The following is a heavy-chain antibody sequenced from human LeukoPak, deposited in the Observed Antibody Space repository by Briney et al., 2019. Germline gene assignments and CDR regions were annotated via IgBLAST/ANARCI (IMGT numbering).Heavy chain of an antibody. CDR1: GFTFSRHG. CDR2: ISPSGDIK. CDR3: AKEGCSSTSCYGGTGFDP. J-gene: IGHJ5*02. D-gene: IGHD2-2*01. V-gene: IGHV3-23*01. Sequence: GGSLRLSCVASGFTFSRHGMNWVRQAPGKGLEWVSGISPSGDIKYYVDSVKGRFTVSRGNSKNTLYLQMNSLRAEDTAVYYCAKEGCSSTSCYGGTGFDPWGQGTLVTVSS.